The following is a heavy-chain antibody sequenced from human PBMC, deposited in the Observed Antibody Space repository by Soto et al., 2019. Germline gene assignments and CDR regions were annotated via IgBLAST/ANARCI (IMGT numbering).Heavy chain of an antibody. J-gene: IGHJ3*02. Sequence: QLQLKESGPGLVKPSETPSLTCTISGGSISSNGYYWGWIRQPPGKGLEWIGCIYYIGSTYYNPSLKSRVTISEDTYKHPLSVKLSSVTAADTAVYYCATSEKQQLVLWRVFDIWSQWTTVTVSS. CDR2: IYYIGST. CDR3: ATSEKQQLVLWRVFDI. CDR1: GGSISSNGYY. D-gene: IGHD6-13*01. V-gene: IGHV4-39*05.